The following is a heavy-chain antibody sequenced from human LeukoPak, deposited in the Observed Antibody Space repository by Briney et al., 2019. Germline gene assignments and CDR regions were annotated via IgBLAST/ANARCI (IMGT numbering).Heavy chain of an antibody. D-gene: IGHD1-26*01. CDR1: GYTLTELS. CDR3: ATLGGELPAFDY. V-gene: IGHV1-24*01. J-gene: IGHJ4*02. Sequence: ASVKVSCKVSGYTLTELSMHWVRQAPGKGLEWMGGFDPEDGGTIYAQKFQGRVTMTEDTSTDTAYMELSSLRSEDTAVYYCATLGGELPAFDYWGQGTLVTVSS. CDR2: FDPEDGGT.